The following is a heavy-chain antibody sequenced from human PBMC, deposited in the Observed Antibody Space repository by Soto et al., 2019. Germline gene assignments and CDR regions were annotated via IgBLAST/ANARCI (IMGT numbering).Heavy chain of an antibody. Sequence: SETLSLTCAVSGGAINISNWWSWVRQPPGKGLEWIGEIHHSGSTNFNPSLKSRVTISIDKSKTQFYLKLSSVTAADTAVYYCATLAFGGVVTNSDAFDIWGQGTVVTVSS. D-gene: IGHD3-16*01. V-gene: IGHV4-4*02. CDR1: GGAINISNW. CDR2: IHHSGST. J-gene: IGHJ3*02. CDR3: ATLAFGGVVTNSDAFDI.